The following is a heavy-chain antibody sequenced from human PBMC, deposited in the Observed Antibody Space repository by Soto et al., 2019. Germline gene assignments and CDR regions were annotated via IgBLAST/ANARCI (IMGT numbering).Heavy chain of an antibody. V-gene: IGHV1-69*01. D-gene: IGHD2-2*01. CDR2: IIPISGTA. J-gene: IGHJ6*02. CDR3: ARSQGSSTSLEIYYYYYYGMDV. CDR1: GGTFSSYA. Sequence: QVQLVQSGAEVKKPGSSVKVSCKASGGTFSSYAISWVRQAPGQGLEWMGGIIPISGTANYAQKFQGRVTITADECTSTAYMELSSLRSEDTAVYYCARSQGSSTSLEIYYYYYYGMDVWRQGTTVPVSS.